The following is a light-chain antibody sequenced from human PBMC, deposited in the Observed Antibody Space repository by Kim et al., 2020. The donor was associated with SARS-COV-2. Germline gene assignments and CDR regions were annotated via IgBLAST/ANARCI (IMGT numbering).Light chain of an antibody. CDR2: GPS. CDR1: QSVSSN. J-gene: IGKJ1*01. CDR3: QQYNNWPRT. Sequence: EIVMTQSPATLSVSPGERATLSCRASQSVSSNLAWYQQKPGQAPRLLIYGPSTRATGIPARFSGSGSGTEFNLTISSLQSEDFAVYYCQQYNNWPRTFGQGTKVDIK. V-gene: IGKV3-15*01.